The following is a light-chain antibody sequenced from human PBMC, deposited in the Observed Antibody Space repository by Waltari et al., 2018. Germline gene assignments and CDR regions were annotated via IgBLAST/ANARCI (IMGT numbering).Light chain of an antibody. V-gene: IGLV2-23*01. J-gene: IGLJ1*01. CDR3: CSYAGSSTYV. CDR1: SRDVGRYNL. CDR2: EGS. Sequence: QSALTQPASVSGSPGQSITIPCTGTSRDVGRYNLFSWYQQHPGKAPKLMIYEGSKRPSGVSNRFSGSKSGNTASLTISGLQAEDEADYYCCSYAGSSTYVFGTGTKVTVL.